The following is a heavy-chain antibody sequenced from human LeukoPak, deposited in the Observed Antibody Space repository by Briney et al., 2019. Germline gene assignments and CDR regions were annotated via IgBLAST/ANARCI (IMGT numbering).Heavy chain of an antibody. CDR2: ISGSGGST. J-gene: IGHJ4*02. D-gene: IGHD2-21*01. CDR1: GFTFSSYG. CDR3: ARDPMGWQGGDFDY. Sequence: PGGSLRPSCAASGFTFSSYGMSWVRQAPGKGLEWISAISGSGGSTYYADSVKGRFTISRDNFKNTLYLQLNSLRAEDTAVYYCARDPMGWQGGDFDYWGQGTLVTVSS. V-gene: IGHV3-23*01.